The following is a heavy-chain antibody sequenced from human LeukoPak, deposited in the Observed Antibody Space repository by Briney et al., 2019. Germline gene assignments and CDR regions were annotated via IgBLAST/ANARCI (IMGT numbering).Heavy chain of an antibody. CDR2: IYPGASDT. V-gene: IGHV5-51*01. J-gene: IGHJ6*02. CDR1: GYSLTSYW. D-gene: IGHD2-2*01. CDR3: ARRDGYCSSTSCYADYYYGMDV. Sequence: GESLKISWKGSGYSLTSYWIGWVRQMHGKGLEWMGIIYPGASDTTYSPSFQGQVTISADKSISTAYLQWSSLKASDTAMYYCARRDGYCSSTSCYADYYYGMDVWGQGTTVTVSS.